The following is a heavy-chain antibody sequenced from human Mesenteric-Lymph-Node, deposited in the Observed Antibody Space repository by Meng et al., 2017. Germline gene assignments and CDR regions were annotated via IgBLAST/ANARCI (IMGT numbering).Heavy chain of an antibody. D-gene: IGHD6-19*01. V-gene: IGHV3-11*04. CDR1: GFTFSDHY. CDR3: ARTPLAVTGALDY. CDR2: IRSSDSNT. J-gene: IGHJ4*02. Sequence: GESLKISCAASGFTFSDHYMSWIRQAPGKGLEWVSYIRSSDSNTYYADSVKGRFTISRDNAKNSLYLQMNSLRAEDTAVYYCARTPLAVTGALDYWGQRTLVTVSS.